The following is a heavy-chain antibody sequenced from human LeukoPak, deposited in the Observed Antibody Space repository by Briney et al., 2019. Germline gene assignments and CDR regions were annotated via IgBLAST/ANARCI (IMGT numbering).Heavy chain of an antibody. V-gene: IGHV4-61*01. CDR3: ARSGSRVLPAAI. J-gene: IGHJ4*02. CDR1: GGSVSSGSYY. D-gene: IGHD2-2*01. CDR2: IYYSGST. Sequence: SETLSLTCTVSGGSVSSGSYYWSWIRQPPGKGLEWIGYIYYSGSTNYNPSLKSRVTISVDTSKSQFSLKLSSVTAADTAVYYCARSGSRVLPAAIWGQGTLVTVSS.